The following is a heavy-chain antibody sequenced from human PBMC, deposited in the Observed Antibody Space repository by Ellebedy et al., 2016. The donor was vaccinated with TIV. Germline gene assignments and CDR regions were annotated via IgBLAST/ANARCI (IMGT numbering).Heavy chain of an antibody. CDR3: AKWKITFGGVMDGMDV. J-gene: IGHJ6*02. CDR1: GFTFSDYY. D-gene: IGHD3-16*01. V-gene: IGHV3-30*18. CDR2: ISYDGSNK. Sequence: GGSLRLXXAASGFTFSDYYMSWIRQAPGKGLEWVAVISYDGSNKYYADSVKGRFTISRDNSKNTLYLQMNSLRAEDTAVYYCAKWKITFGGVMDGMDVWGQGTTVTVSS.